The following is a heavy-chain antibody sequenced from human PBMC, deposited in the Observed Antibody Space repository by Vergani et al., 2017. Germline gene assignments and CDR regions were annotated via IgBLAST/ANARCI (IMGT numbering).Heavy chain of an antibody. Sequence: VQLVESGGGLVQPGGSLRLSCKGSGYSFTSYWIGWVRQMPGKGLEWMGIIYPGDSDTRYSPSFQGQVTISADKSISTAYLQWSSLKASDTAMYYCARRGSYEDAFDIWGQGTMVTVSS. D-gene: IGHD1-26*01. V-gene: IGHV5-51*01. CDR2: IYPGDSDT. CDR1: GYSFTSYW. J-gene: IGHJ3*02. CDR3: ARRGSYEDAFDI.